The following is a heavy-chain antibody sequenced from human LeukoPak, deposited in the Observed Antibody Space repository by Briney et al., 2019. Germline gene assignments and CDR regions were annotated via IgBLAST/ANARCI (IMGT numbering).Heavy chain of an antibody. CDR2: ISVSGDST. J-gene: IGHJ4*02. D-gene: IGHD5-18*01. CDR3: AKSAWIQIWLFHY. Sequence: GSLRLSCAASGFTFTSYPLTWVRQAPGKGLEWVSAISVSGDSTYYADSVQGRFTISRDNSKNTLYLQMNSLRPEDTAVYYCAKSAWIQIWLFHYWGQGTLVTVSS. CDR1: GFTFTSYP. V-gene: IGHV3-23*01.